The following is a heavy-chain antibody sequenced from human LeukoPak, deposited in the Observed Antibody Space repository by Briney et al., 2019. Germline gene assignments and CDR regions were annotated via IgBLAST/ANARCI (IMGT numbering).Heavy chain of an antibody. CDR2: IFYIGKT. J-gene: IGHJ4*02. Sequence: SETLSLTCTVSGGSVSSSDYYWGWIRQPPGKGLEWIGDIFYIGKTNYNPSLKSRVTISVDTSKNQFSLKLTSVTAADTAVYYCARVFDSWGQGTLVTVSS. CDR3: ARVFDS. CDR1: GGSVSSSDYY. V-gene: IGHV4-39*07.